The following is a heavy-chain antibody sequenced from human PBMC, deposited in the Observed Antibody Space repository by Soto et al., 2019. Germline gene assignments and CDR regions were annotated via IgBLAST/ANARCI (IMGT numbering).Heavy chain of an antibody. CDR1: GDSISAYY. Sequence: SETLSLTCTVSGDSISAYYWSWIRQPPGKGLEWIGYLYDSGSTHYNPSLKSRVTISVDTSKNQFSLKLTSVTAADTAVYYCARENYYGSGTYFRLDVWGQGTRVTVSS. V-gene: IGHV4-59*01. CDR2: LYDSGST. J-gene: IGHJ6*02. D-gene: IGHD3-10*01. CDR3: ARENYYGSGTYFRLDV.